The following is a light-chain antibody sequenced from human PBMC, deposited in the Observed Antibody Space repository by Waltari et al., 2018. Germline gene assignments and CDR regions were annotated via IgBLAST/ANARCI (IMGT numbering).Light chain of an antibody. J-gene: IGKJ1*01. V-gene: IGKV4-1*01. CDR1: QSVLYSSNNKNY. CDR3: QQYYSDPLT. Sequence: DFVMTQSPDSLAVSLGERATINCKSSQSVLYSSNNKNYLAWYQQKPGQPPKLLIYWASTRESGVPDRFSGSGSWSDFALTISSLQAEDGAVYYCQQYYSDPLTFGQGTKVEIK. CDR2: WAS.